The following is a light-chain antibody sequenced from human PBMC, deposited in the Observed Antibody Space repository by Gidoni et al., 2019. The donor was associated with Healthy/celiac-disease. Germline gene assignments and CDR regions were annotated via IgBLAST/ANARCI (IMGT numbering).Light chain of an antibody. V-gene: IGKV1-39*01. J-gene: IGKJ1*01. Sequence: DRVTITCRASQSISSNLNWYQQKPGKAPKLLIYAASSLERGVRSRFSGSGSGTDFTLTISSLQPEEFATYYWQQSYSTPQTFGQGTKVEIK. CDR2: AAS. CDR1: QSISSN. CDR3: QQSYSTPQT.